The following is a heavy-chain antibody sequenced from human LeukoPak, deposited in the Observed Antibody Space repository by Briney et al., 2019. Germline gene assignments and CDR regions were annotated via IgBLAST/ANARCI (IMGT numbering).Heavy chain of an antibody. J-gene: IGHJ4*02. V-gene: IGHV3-23*01. CDR3: AKGYLRGGVDC. CDR2: ISGSGAST. Sequence: GGSLRLSCAASGFTFNSFAMTWVRQTPEKGLEWVSTISGSGASTYYADSVKGRFTISRDNSNNTLCLQMNSLRAEDTAVYYCAKGYLRGGVDCWGQGTLVTVSS. D-gene: IGHD2-21*01. CDR1: GFTFNSFA.